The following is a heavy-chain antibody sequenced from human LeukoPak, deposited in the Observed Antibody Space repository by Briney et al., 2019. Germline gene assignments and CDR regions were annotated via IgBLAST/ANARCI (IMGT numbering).Heavy chain of an antibody. V-gene: IGHV3-23*01. CDR1: GFTFSNFW. D-gene: IGHD4-17*01. Sequence: GGSLRLSCTASGFTFSNFWMGWVRQAPGKGLEWVSAISGSGGSTYYADSVKGRFTISRDNSKNTLYLQMNSLRAEDTAVYYCAKDADGDYPFDYWGQGTLVTVSS. J-gene: IGHJ4*02. CDR3: AKDADGDYPFDY. CDR2: ISGSGGST.